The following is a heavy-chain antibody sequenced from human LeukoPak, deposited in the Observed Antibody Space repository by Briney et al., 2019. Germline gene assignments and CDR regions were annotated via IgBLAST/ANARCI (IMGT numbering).Heavy chain of an antibody. CDR2: IYYSGST. J-gene: IGHJ4*02. Sequence: SETLSLTCTVSGGSSSSYYWHWLPKPPGKGLVWIGYIYYSGSTSYNHSLKSRVTISVDTSKSQFSLKLSSVTAADTAVYYCARTRYYYNSRSYGTPYYFDYWGQGTLVTVSS. V-gene: IGHV4-59*08. D-gene: IGHD3-10*01. CDR1: GGSSSSYY. CDR3: ARTRYYYNSRSYGTPYYFDY.